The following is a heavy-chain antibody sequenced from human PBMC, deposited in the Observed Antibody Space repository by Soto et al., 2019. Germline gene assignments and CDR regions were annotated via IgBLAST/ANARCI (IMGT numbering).Heavy chain of an antibody. J-gene: IGHJ3*02. CDR3: ARAGIYDSSGYSSRRAFDI. Sequence: QVQLVESGGGVVQPGRSLRLSCAASGFTFSSYGMHWVRQAPGKGLEWVAVISYDGSNKYYADSVKGRFTISRDNSKNTLYLQMNSLRAEDTAVYYCARAGIYDSSGYSSRRAFDIWGQGTMVTVSS. CDR2: ISYDGSNK. V-gene: IGHV3-30*03. D-gene: IGHD3-22*01. CDR1: GFTFSSYG.